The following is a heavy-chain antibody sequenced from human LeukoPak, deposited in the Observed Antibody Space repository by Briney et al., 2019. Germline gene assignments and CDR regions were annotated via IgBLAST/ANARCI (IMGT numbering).Heavy chain of an antibody. D-gene: IGHD6-19*01. CDR1: GGAFSSYA. CDR3: ARENPSGYSSGWSGIGAFDI. V-gene: IGHV1-69*13. Sequence: ASVKVSCKASGGAFSSYAISRVRQAPGQGLEWMGRIIPIFGTANYAQKFQGRVTITADESTSTAYMELSSLRSEDTAVYYCARENPSGYSSGWSGIGAFDIWGQGTMVTVSS. CDR2: IIPIFGTA. J-gene: IGHJ3*02.